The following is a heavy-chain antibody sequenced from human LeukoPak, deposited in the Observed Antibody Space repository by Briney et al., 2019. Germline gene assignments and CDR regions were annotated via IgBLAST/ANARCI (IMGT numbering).Heavy chain of an antibody. D-gene: IGHD2-2*01. J-gene: IGHJ3*02. CDR2: IYDSGST. CDR1: GGSIRSSYYY. Sequence: ASETLSLTCTVSGGSIRSSYYYWGWIRQPPGKGLEWIGSIYDSGSTYYNPSLKSRVTISVDTSKNQFSLKLNSVTAADTAVYYCARGRFRYCSSTSCNRAFDIWGQGTMVTVSS. CDR3: ARGRFRYCSSTSCNRAFDI. V-gene: IGHV4-39*01.